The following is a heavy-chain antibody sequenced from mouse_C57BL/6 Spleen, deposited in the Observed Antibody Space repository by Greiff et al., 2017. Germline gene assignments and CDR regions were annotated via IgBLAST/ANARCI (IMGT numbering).Heavy chain of an antibody. J-gene: IGHJ1*03. Sequence: VQLKQSGPELVKPGASVKIPCKASGYTFTDYNMDWVKQSHGKSLEWIGDINPNNGGTIYNQKFKGKATLTVDKSSSTAYMELRSLTSEDTAVYYCARSSGTLWYFDVWGTGTTVTVSS. V-gene: IGHV1-18*01. CDR2: INPNNGGT. CDR1: GYTFTDYN. D-gene: IGHD4-1*01. CDR3: ARSSGTLWYFDV.